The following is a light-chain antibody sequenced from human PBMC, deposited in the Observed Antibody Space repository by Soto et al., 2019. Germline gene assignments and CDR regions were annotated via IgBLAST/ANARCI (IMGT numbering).Light chain of an antibody. Sequence: QSVLTQPPSASGTPGQRVTISCSGSSSNIGSNTENWYQQLPGTAPKLLIYSNNKRPSGVPDRFSVSKSGTSASLAISGLQSEDEADYDCAGWEDSLNGPGVFGGGTKLTVL. J-gene: IGLJ3*02. CDR3: AGWEDSLNGPGV. V-gene: IGLV1-44*01. CDR1: SSNIGSNT. CDR2: SNN.